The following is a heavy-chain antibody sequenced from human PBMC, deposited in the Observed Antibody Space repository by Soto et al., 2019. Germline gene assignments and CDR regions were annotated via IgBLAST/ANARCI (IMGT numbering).Heavy chain of an antibody. Sequence: QVQLQESGPGLVKPSQTLSLTCTVSGGSISSGDYYWSWIRQPPGKGLEWIGYIYYSGSTYYNPSLTSRVTTSVDPSPSQFSLKLSAVAAADTAVYYWARVADCSGGRCYFSVDYWGQGTLVTVSS. D-gene: IGHD2-15*01. CDR1: GGSISSGDYY. V-gene: IGHV4-30-4*01. J-gene: IGHJ4*02. CDR2: IYYSGST. CDR3: ARVADCSGGRCYFSVDY.